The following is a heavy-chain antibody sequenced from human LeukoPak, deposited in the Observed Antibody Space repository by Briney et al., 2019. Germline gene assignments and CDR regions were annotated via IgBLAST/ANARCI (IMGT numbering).Heavy chain of an antibody. D-gene: IGHD2-8*01. J-gene: IGHJ4*02. CDR3: ARDPVSTGVQINSDF. V-gene: IGHV3-30-3*01. Sequence: GGSLRLSCAASGFAFSSYALHWVRQNPGKGLEWLASISNGGNNKHYADSVKGRFTISRDNYKNMFYLQMNSVRVEDTAVYHCARDPVSTGVQINSDFWGQGTLVTVSP. CDR1: GFAFSSYA. CDR2: ISNGGNNK.